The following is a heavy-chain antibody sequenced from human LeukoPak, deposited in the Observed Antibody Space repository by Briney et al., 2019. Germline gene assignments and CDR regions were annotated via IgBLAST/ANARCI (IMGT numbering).Heavy chain of an antibody. J-gene: IGHJ5*02. CDR2: IYHSGST. CDR3: ARGTPRGEWFDP. V-gene: IGHV4-30-2*01. D-gene: IGHD1-1*01. Sequence: NPSETLSLTCTVSGGSISSGGYYWSWIRQPPGKGLEWIGYIYHSGSTYYNPSLKSRVTISVDRSKNQFSLKLSSVTAADTAVYYCARGTPRGEWFDPWGQGTLVTVSS. CDR1: GGSISSGGYY.